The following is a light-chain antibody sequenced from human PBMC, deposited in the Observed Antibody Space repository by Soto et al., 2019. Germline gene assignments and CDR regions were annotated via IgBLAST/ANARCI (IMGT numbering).Light chain of an antibody. CDR2: AAT. CDR3: QHSYNSPYT. Sequence: DIQMTQSPSSLSASLGDRVTITCRASQSINNYLNWYQQEEGKAPKLLIYAATSLQSGVPSRFSGSGSGTEFTLTISSLKPGDFATYYCQHSYNSPYTFGLGTKLEIK. J-gene: IGKJ2*01. V-gene: IGKV1-39*01. CDR1: QSINNY.